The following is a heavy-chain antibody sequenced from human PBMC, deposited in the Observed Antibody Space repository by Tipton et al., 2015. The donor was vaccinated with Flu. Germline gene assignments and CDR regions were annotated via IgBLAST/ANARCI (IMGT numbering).Heavy chain of an antibody. CDR3: ARERGGFGALDY. J-gene: IGHJ4*02. D-gene: IGHD3-10*01. Sequence: TLSLTCAVSGYSISSGYYWGWIRQPPGKGLEWIGSVSHSGSTFYNPSLKSRFTISADTFKTQFSLRLSSVTAADTAVYYCARERGGFGALDYWGQGTLLTVSS. CDR1: GYSISSGYY. CDR2: VSHSGST. V-gene: IGHV4-38-2*02.